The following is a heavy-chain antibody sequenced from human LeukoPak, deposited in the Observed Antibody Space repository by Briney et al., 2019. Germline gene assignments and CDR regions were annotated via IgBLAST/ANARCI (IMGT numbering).Heavy chain of an antibody. J-gene: IGHJ5*02. CDR1: GGSFSGSY. CDR3: AYYDSSGYDYPVGWFDP. Sequence: SETLSLTCAVYGGSFSGSYWSWIRQPPGKGLEWIGEINHSGSTNYNPSLKSRVTISVDTSKNQFSLKLSSVTAADTAVYYCAYYDSSGYDYPVGWFDPWGQGTLVTVSS. CDR2: INHSGST. V-gene: IGHV4-34*01. D-gene: IGHD3-22*01.